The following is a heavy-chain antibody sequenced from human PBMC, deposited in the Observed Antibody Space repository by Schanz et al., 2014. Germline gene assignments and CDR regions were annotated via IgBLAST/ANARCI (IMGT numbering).Heavy chain of an antibody. CDR3: AKDLLYGAPMPLNHLDY. CDR2: IGYLGDT. V-gene: IGHV3-13*01. CDR1: GFTLSNSD. J-gene: IGHJ4*02. D-gene: IGHD2-2*01. Sequence: VQLVESGGGVVQPGRSLRLSCAAYGFTLSNSDMHWVRQGTGKGLEWVSTIGYLGDTYYPDSVKGRFTVSRDSGQNSLYLQMNSLRAGDTAVYYCAKDLLYGAPMPLNHLDYWGQGALVTVSS.